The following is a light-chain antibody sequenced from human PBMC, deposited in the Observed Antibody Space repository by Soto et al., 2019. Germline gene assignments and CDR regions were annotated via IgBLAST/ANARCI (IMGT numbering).Light chain of an antibody. J-gene: IGKJ5*01. Sequence: EIVMTQSPDTLSVSPGERATLSCRASQSVSGNLAWYQQKPGQAPRLLIYDASTRATGIPDRFSGGGSGTEFTLTISSLQSEDFVVYYCQQYNSWPPITFGQGTRLEIK. V-gene: IGKV3-15*01. CDR1: QSVSGN. CDR2: DAS. CDR3: QQYNSWPPIT.